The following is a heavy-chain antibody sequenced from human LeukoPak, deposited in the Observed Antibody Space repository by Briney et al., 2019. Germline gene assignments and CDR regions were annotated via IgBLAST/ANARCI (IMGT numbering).Heavy chain of an antibody. D-gene: IGHD2-8*01. V-gene: IGHV4-31*03. CDR1: GGSISSGGYY. Sequence: SETLSLTCTVSGGSISSGGYYWSWIRQHPGKGLERIGYIYYSGSTYYNPSLKSRVTISVDTSKNQFSLKLSSVTAADTAVYYCARRVYAMSYYYYMDVWGKGTTVTVSS. CDR2: IYYSGST. J-gene: IGHJ6*03. CDR3: ARRVYAMSYYYYMDV.